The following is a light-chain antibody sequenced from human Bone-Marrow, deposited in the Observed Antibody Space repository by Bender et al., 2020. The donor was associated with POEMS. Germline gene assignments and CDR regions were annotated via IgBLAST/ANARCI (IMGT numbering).Light chain of an antibody. CDR3: SSWDDSLSGWV. CDR2: SNY. Sequence: QSVLTQPPSASGTPGQSVIISCSGSISNIASNTVNWYHVLPGTAPRLVVYSNYQRPSGVPARFSGSKSGTSASLAISDIQSEDEGDYYCSSWDDSLSGWVFGGGTKLTVL. CDR1: ISNIASNT. J-gene: IGLJ3*02. V-gene: IGLV1-44*01.